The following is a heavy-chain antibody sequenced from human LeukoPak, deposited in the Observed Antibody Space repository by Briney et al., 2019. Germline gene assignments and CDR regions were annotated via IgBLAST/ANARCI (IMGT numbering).Heavy chain of an antibody. CDR3: ARAGSYYRSDAFDI. CDR1: GFTFSSAW. CDR2: IKQDGSEK. V-gene: IGHV3-7*01. Sequence: TGGSLRLSCPGSGFTFSSAWMTWVRQIPGKGLEWVANIKQDGSEKYYVDSVKGRFTISRDNAKNSLYLQMNSLRAEDTAVYYCARAGSYYRSDAFDIWGQGTMVTVSS. J-gene: IGHJ3*02. D-gene: IGHD1-26*01.